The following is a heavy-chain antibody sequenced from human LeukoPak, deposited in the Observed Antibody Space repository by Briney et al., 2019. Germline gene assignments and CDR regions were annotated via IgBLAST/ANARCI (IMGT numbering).Heavy chain of an antibody. CDR2: YDPDASDT. CDR3: ATTTITAVSWYFDL. D-gene: IGHD4-17*01. Sequence: ASVKVSCKVSGYTLTDLSIHWVRQAPGKGLEWIGGYDPDASDTVSAQNFQGRVAMTEDTSTDTAHMELSSLRSEDTAVYFCATTTITAVSWYFDLWGRGTLVTVSS. J-gene: IGHJ2*01. CDR1: GYTLTDLS. V-gene: IGHV1-24*01.